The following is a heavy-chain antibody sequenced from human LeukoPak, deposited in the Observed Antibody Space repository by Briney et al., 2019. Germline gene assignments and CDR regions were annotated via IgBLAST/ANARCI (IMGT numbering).Heavy chain of an antibody. CDR2: INHSGST. CDR3: ARGGLYCSGGRSSLWFDP. J-gene: IGHJ5*02. CDR1: GGSFSGYY. D-gene: IGHD2-15*01. V-gene: IGHV4-34*01. Sequence: PSETLSLTCAVYGGSFSGYYWSWIRQPPGKGLEWIGEINHSGSTNYNPSLKSRVTISVDTSKNQFSLKLSSVTAADTAVYYCARGGLYCSGGRSSLWFDPWGQGTLVTVSS.